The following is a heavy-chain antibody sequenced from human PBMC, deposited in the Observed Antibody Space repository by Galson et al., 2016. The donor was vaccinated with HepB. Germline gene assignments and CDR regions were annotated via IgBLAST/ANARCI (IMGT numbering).Heavy chain of an antibody. CDR3: ARVKDFWSGYLSENNY. J-gene: IGHJ4*02. Sequence: ETLSLTCAVSGGSINSDAWWTWVRQPPGKGLEWIGEIYHSGTTKYNPSLKSRVTISIDKSMNYFSLQLSSVTAADTAVYYCARVKDFWSGYLSENNYWGQGTLVTVSS. V-gene: IGHV4-4*02. D-gene: IGHD3-3*01. CDR2: IYHSGTT. CDR1: GGSINSDAW.